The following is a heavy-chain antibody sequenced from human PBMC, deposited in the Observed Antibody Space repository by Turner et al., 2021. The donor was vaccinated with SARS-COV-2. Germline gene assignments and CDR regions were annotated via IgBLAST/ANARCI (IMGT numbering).Heavy chain of an antibody. CDR2: SSAYKGNT. D-gene: IGHD2-2*02. CDR3: ATIDCSSTSGYRTHYGMDV. V-gene: IGHV1-18*04. CDR1: GYTLTNYG. Sequence: QVQLVQSGSELKKPGASVKVSCKASGYTLTNYGISWARQAPGQGLEWMGWSSAYKGNTNYAQKGQGRVTMTTDTATSTGDMELRSLRSDDTAVYYCATIDCSSTSGYRTHYGMDVWGQGTTVTVSS. J-gene: IGHJ6*02.